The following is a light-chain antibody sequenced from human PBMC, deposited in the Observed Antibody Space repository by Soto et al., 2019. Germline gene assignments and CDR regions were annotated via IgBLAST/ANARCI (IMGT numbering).Light chain of an antibody. CDR2: GAS. CDR1: QSVSSY. J-gene: IGKJ1*01. Sequence: EIVLTQSPATLSLSPGERATLSCRASQSVSSYLAWYQQKPGQAPRLLICGASSRATGIPDRFSGSGSGTDFSLTISRLEPEDFAVYYCQQYGVSPRTFGQGTKVDI. V-gene: IGKV3-20*01. CDR3: QQYGVSPRT.